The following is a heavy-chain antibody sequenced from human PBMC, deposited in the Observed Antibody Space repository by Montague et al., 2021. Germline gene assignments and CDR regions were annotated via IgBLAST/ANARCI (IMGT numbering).Heavy chain of an antibody. CDR3: ARHDYREFDY. Sequence: ETLSLTCTVSGGSLRGSPYFWGWIRQPPGKGLEWIGNVYESGSTNYNPSLKSRVIISIDTTKNVFSLELRSVTATDTAVYFCARHDYREFDYWGQGALVTVSS. V-gene: IGHV4-39*01. J-gene: IGHJ4*02. CDR1: GGSLRGSPYF. CDR2: VYESGST. D-gene: IGHD4-11*01.